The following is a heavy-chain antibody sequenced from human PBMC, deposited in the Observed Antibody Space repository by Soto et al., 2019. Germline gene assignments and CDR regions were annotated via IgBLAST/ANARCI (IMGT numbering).Heavy chain of an antibody. Sequence: GGSLRLSCAASGFTFSSYDMHWVRQATGKGLEWVSAIGTAGDPYYPGSVKGRFTISRENAKNSLYLQMNSLRAGDTAVYYCARSDGGSRGAFDIWGQGTMVTVSS. CDR2: IGTAGDP. D-gene: IGHD3-16*01. CDR3: ARSDGGSRGAFDI. J-gene: IGHJ3*02. CDR1: GFTFSSYD. V-gene: IGHV3-13*05.